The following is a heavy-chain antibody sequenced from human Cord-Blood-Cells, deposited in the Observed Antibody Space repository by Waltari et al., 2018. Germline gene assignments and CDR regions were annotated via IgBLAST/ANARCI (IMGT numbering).Heavy chain of an antibody. CDR3: ARVPSSPSLYCSSTSCINWFDP. D-gene: IGHD2-2*01. CDR1: GGSLSSGGYY. CDR2: IYYSGST. J-gene: IGHJ5*02. Sequence: QVQLQESGPGLVTPSQTLSLTCTVSGGSLSSGGYYWSWIRQHTGTGLAWIGYIYYSGSTYYNPSLKSRVTISVDTSKNQFSLKLSSVTAADTAVYYCARVPSSPSLYCSSTSCINWFDPWGQGTLVTVSS. V-gene: IGHV4-31*03.